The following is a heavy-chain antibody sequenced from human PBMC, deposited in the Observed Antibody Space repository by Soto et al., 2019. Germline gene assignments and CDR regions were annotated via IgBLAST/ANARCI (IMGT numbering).Heavy chain of an antibody. V-gene: IGHV3-30*18. Sequence: VQLVESGGGVVQPGRSLRLSCAASGFTFSSYGMHWVRQAPGKGLEWVAVISYDGSNKYYADSVKGRFTISRDNSKNTLYLQMNSLRAEDTAVYYCAKVPIQLWPHRTWYYFDYWGQGTLVTVSS. CDR3: AKVPIQLWPHRTWYYFDY. CDR1: GFTFSSYG. J-gene: IGHJ4*02. CDR2: ISYDGSNK. D-gene: IGHD5-18*01.